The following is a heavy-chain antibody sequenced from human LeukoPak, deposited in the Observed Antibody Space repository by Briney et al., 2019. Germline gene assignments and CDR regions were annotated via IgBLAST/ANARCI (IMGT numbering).Heavy chain of an antibody. V-gene: IGHV3-7*04. CDR3: ARGMTVAANWFDP. CDR2: ITQDGSMT. J-gene: IGHJ5*02. CDR1: GFTFSNHW. Sequence: TGGSLRLSCAASGFTFSNHWMNWVRQSPGKGPEWVANITQDGSMTYYVDSVKGRFTISRDNAQNSLYLQMNSLRDEDTAVYYCARGMTVAANWFDPWGQGTLVTVSS. D-gene: IGHD6-19*01.